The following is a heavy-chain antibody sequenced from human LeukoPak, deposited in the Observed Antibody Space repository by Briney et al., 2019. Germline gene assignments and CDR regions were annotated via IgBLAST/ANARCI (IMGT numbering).Heavy chain of an antibody. D-gene: IGHD3-10*01. CDR3: GSRGGSGKYDFDF. V-gene: IGHV1-2*02. Sequence: ASVKVSRKASGYTFTGYFMHWVRHAPGQGLEWMGGVSPYSGDANYAPTFPGRVTMTRDTSISKAYMELSSLRYADTAVYYCGSRGGSGKYDFDFWGQGTLVTVSS. J-gene: IGHJ4*02. CDR1: GYTFTGYF. CDR2: VSPYSGDA.